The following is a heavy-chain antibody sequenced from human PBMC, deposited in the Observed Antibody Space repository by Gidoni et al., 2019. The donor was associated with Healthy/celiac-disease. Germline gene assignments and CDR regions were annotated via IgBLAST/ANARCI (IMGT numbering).Heavy chain of an antibody. CDR3: TFTQEHYSGYDLEFDY. V-gene: IGHV4-39*01. D-gene: IGHD5-12*01. CDR2: IYYSGST. CDR1: GGSISSSSYY. J-gene: IGHJ4*02. Sequence: QLQLQESGPGLVKPSETLSPTCTVSGGSISSSSYYWGWIRQPPGKGLGWIGSIYYSGSTYYNPSLKSRVTISVDTSKNQFSLKLSSVTAADTAVYYCTFTQEHYSGYDLEFDYWGQGTLVTVSS.